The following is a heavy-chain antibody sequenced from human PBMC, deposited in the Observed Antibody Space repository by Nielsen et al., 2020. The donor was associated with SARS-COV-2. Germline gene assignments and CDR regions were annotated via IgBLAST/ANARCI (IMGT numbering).Heavy chain of an antibody. V-gene: IGHV4-31*03. Sequence: SETLSLTCTVSGGSISNVGYYWSWIRQHPGKGLEWIGYIYYSGSAQYNPSLERRVSMSVDTSNNYFSLSLTSVTAADTAVYYCARVDYGDYGAGMWFDSWGQGILVTVSS. D-gene: IGHD4-17*01. CDR1: GGSISNVGYY. CDR2: IYYSGSA. CDR3: ARVDYGDYGAGMWFDS. J-gene: IGHJ5*01.